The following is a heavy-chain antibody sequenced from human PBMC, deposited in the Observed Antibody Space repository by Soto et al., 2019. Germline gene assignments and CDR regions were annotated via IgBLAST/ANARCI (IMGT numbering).Heavy chain of an antibody. Sequence: QVQLVQSGAEVKKPGSSVKVSCKASGGTFSSYAISWVRQAPGQGLEWMGGIIPIFGTANYAQKFQGRVTITAEESTSTAYMELSSLRSEDTAVYYCAREGGLGYCSSTSCYADMMGYFDYWGQGTLVTVSS. CDR3: AREGGLGYCSSTSCYADMMGYFDY. CDR1: GGTFSSYA. J-gene: IGHJ4*02. D-gene: IGHD2-2*01. V-gene: IGHV1-69*01. CDR2: IIPIFGTA.